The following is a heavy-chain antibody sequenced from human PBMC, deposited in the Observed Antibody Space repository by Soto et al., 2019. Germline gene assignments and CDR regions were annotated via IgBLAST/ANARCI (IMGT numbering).Heavy chain of an antibody. Sequence: SETLSLTCAVYGGSFSGYYWSWIRQPPGKGLEWIGEINHSGSTNYNPSLKSRVTISVDTSKNQFSLKLSSVTAADTAVYYCARTGIAARQIDYWGQGTLVTVSS. CDR3: ARTGIAARQIDY. J-gene: IGHJ4*02. CDR2: INHSGST. V-gene: IGHV4-34*01. D-gene: IGHD6-6*01. CDR1: GGSFSGYY.